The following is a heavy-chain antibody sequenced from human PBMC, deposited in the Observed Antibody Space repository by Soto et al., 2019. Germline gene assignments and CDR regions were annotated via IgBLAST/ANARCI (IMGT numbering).Heavy chain of an antibody. J-gene: IGHJ4*02. CDR3: ARSKYYYDTSDYLDY. CDR2: ISFDGGTK. D-gene: IGHD3-22*01. CDR1: GFTFNGYA. Sequence: SLRLSCAASGFTFNGYAMHWVRQAPGKGLEWLALISFDGGTKFYAESVKGRFTISKDKSESPVYLQMNSLRAEDTAVYFCARSKYYYDTSDYLDYWGQGTLVTVS. V-gene: IGHV3-30*04.